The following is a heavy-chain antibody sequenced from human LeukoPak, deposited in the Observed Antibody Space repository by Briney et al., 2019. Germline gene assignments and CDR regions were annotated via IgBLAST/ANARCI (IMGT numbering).Heavy chain of an antibody. CDR1: GGTFSSYA. Sequence: ASVKVSCKASGGTFSSYAISWVRQAPGQGLEWMGRIIPILGIANYAQKFQGRVTITADKSTSTAYMELSSLRSEDTAVYYCASGGFAWLSPYFDYWGQGTMVTVS. CDR3: ASGGFAWLSPYFDY. CDR2: IIPILGIA. J-gene: IGHJ4*02. V-gene: IGHV1-69*04. D-gene: IGHD3-9*01.